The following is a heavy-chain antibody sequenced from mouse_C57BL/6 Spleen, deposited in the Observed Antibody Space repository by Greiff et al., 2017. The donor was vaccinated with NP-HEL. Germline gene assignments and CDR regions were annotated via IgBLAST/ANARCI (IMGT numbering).Heavy chain of an antibody. J-gene: IGHJ4*01. CDR3: ARLDDGYLYYYAMDY. D-gene: IGHD2-3*01. CDR1: GYTFTDYY. CDR2: INPNNGGT. Sequence: EVQRVESGPELVKPGASVKISCKASGYTFTDYYMNWVKQSHGKSLEWIGDINPNNGGTSYNQKFKGKATLTVDKSSSTAYMELRSLTSEDSAVYYCARLDDGYLYYYAMDYWGQGTSVTVSS. V-gene: IGHV1-26*01.